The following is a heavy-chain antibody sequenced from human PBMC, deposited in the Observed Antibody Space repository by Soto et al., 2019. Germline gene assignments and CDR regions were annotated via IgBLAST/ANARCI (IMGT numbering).Heavy chain of an antibody. CDR1: GDSIRSYY. CDR3: ARAYGGFDNGLDV. CDR2: IYYSGST. D-gene: IGHD5-12*01. J-gene: IGHJ6*02. V-gene: IGHV4-59*01. Sequence: SETLSLTCTVSGDSIRSYYWTWMRQPPGKGLELIGYIYYSGSTRYNPSLKSRVTISVDMSKNQFSLKLSSVIAADTAVYYCARAYGGFDNGLDVWGQGTAVTVSS.